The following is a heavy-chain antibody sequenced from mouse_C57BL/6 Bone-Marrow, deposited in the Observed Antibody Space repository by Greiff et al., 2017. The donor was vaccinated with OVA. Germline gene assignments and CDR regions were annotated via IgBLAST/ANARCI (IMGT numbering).Heavy chain of an antibody. CDR1: GYTFTSYW. Sequence: QVQLQQPGAELVKPGASVKMSCKASGYTFTSYWITWVKQRPGQGLEWIGGIYPGSGSTNYNEKFKSKATLTVDTSSSTAYMQLSSLTSEDSAVYYCARSGYGSSYSYWGQGTTLTVSS. D-gene: IGHD1-1*01. CDR3: ARSGYGSSYSY. CDR2: IYPGSGST. V-gene: IGHV1-55*01. J-gene: IGHJ2*01.